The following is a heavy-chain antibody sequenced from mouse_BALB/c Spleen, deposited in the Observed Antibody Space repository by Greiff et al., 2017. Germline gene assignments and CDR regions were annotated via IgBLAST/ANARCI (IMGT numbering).Heavy chain of an antibody. D-gene: IGHD1-1*01. J-gene: IGHJ3*01. CDR3: ASLYYYGSSYEGFAY. CDR2: IDPANGNT. V-gene: IGHV14-3*02. Sequence: DQLQQSGAELVKPGASVKLSCTASGFNIKDTYMHWVKQRPEQGLEWIGRIDPANGNTKYDPKFQGKATITADTSSNTAYLQLSSLTSEDTAFYYCASLYYYGSSYEGFAYWGQGTLVTVSA. CDR1: GFNIKDTY.